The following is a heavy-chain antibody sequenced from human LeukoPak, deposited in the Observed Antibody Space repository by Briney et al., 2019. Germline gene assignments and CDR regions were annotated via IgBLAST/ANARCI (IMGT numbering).Heavy chain of an antibody. D-gene: IGHD6-19*01. J-gene: IGHJ4*02. CDR1: GFSVSSNY. CDR2: IYSRGST. V-gene: IGHV3-53*01. CDR3: ARDSNSGWYHAY. Sequence: GGSLRLSCAASGFSVSSNYMSWVRQAPGKGLEWVSAIYSRGSTYYADSVKGRFTISRDNSKNTLYLQMNSLRAEDTAVYYCARDSNSGWYHAYWGQGTLVTVSS.